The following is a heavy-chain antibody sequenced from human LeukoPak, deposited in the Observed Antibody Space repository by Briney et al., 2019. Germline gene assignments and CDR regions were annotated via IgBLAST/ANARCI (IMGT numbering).Heavy chain of an antibody. CDR2: IYSGGST. D-gene: IGHD2-2*01. Sequence: PGGSLRLSCAASGFTVSSNYMSWVRQAPGKGLEWVSVIYSGGSTYYADSVKGRLTISRDSSKNTLYLQMNSLRAEDTAVYYCARDLVVPAAMLHYYYYYGMDVWGQGTTVTVSS. V-gene: IGHV3-66*01. CDR1: GFTVSSNY. CDR3: ARDLVVPAAMLHYYYYYGMDV. J-gene: IGHJ6*02.